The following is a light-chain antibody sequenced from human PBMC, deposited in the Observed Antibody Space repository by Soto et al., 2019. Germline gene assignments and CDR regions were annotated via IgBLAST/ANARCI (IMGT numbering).Light chain of an antibody. J-gene: IGKJ3*01. Sequence: EIVMTQSPATLSVSPGERATLSCRASHSIDSNLAWYQQRPGQAPRLLIFGASTRASGIPARFSGSGSGTDFTLTTSSLEPEDFAVYYCQQRSNWPPITFGPGTKVDIK. CDR3: QQRSNWPPIT. CDR2: GAS. CDR1: HSIDSN. V-gene: IGKV3-11*01.